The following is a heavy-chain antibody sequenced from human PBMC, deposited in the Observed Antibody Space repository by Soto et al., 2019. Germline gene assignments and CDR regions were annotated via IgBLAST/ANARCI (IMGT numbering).Heavy chain of an antibody. V-gene: IGHV4-59*01. J-gene: IGHJ6*03. CDR1: GRSISSYY. CDR2: MYYSGRT. Sequence: SETLSLTCTGSGRSISSYYWRCIRHPPGNGQEWIGYMYYSGRTNYDPYFKSRVTIAVDSSKNQFSLKRSSVTAADTSVYYCARGIYDILTGYQEVYYYMDVWGKGTTGTVAS. D-gene: IGHD3-9*01. CDR3: ARGIYDILTGYQEVYYYMDV.